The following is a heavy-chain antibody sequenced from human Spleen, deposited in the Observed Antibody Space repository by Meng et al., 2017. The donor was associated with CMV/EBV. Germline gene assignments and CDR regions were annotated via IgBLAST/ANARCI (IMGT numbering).Heavy chain of an antibody. D-gene: IGHD6-19*01. J-gene: IGHJ5*02. CDR1: GGSISSYY. V-gene: IGHV4-59*01. CDR3: ARGFSSGWYIP. CDR2: IYYSGST. Sequence: TCTVSGGSISSYYWSWIRQPPGKGLEWIGYIYYSGSTNYNPSLKSRVTISVDTSKNQFSLKLSSVTAADTAVYYCARGFSSGWYIPWGQGTLVTVSS.